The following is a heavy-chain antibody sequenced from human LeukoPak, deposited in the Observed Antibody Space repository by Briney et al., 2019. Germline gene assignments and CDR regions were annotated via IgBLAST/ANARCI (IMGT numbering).Heavy chain of an antibody. D-gene: IGHD6-19*01. Sequence: GGSLRLSCAASGFTFSSYGMHWARQAPGKGLEWVAVISYDGSNKYYADSVKGRFTISRDNSKNTLYLQMNSLRAGDTAVYYCAKGPNGYSSGWPFDYWGQGTLVTVSS. CDR3: AKGPNGYSSGWPFDY. V-gene: IGHV3-30*18. CDR2: ISYDGSNK. J-gene: IGHJ4*02. CDR1: GFTFSSYG.